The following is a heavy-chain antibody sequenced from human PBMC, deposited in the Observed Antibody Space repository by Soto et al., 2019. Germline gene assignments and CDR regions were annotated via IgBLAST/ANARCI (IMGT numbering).Heavy chain of an antibody. CDR2: IDPSDSYT. Sequence: GGSLKISCKGSGYSFTSYWISWVRQMPGKGLEWMGRIDPSDSYTNYSPSFQGHVTISADKSISTAYLQWSSLKASDTAMYYCASSIGYCSGGSCNSLYYYYGMDVWGQGTTVTVSS. CDR3: ASSIGYCSGGSCNSLYYYYGMDV. V-gene: IGHV5-10-1*01. D-gene: IGHD2-15*01. J-gene: IGHJ6*02. CDR1: GYSFTSYW.